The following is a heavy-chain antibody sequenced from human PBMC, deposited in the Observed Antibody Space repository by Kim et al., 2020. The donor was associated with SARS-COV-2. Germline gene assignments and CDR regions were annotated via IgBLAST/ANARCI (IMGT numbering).Heavy chain of an antibody. V-gene: IGHV3-30*04. Sequence: GGSLRLSCAASGFTFSSYAMHWVRQAPGKGLEWVAVISYGGSNKYYADSVKGRFTISRDNSKNTLYLQMNSLRAEDTAVYYCARDAGYYGSGSYPPFHYGMDVWGQGTTVTVSS. D-gene: IGHD3-10*01. CDR2: ISYGGSNK. J-gene: IGHJ6*02. CDR3: ARDAGYYGSGSYPPFHYGMDV. CDR1: GFTFSSYA.